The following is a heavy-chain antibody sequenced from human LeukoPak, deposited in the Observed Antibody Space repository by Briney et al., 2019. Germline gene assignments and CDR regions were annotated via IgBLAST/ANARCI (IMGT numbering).Heavy chain of an antibody. D-gene: IGHD4-17*01. CDR1: GGSISSSSYY. V-gene: IGHV4-39*07. CDR2: IYYSGST. J-gene: IGHJ6*02. Sequence: SETLSLTCTVSGGSISSSSYYWGWIRQPPGKGLEWIGSIYYSGSTYYNPSLKSRVTISVDTSKNQFSLKLSSVTAADTAVYYCARGPTVTQPRGMDVWGQGTTVTVSS. CDR3: ARGPTVTQPRGMDV.